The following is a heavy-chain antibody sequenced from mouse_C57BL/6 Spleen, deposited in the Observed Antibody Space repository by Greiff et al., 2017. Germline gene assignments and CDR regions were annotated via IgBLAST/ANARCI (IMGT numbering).Heavy chain of an antibody. CDR2: IDPETGGT. J-gene: IGHJ3*01. V-gene: IGHV1-15*01. Sequence: VQRVESGAELVRPGASVTLSCKASGYTFTDYELHWVKQTPVHGLDWIGAIDPETGGTAYNQKFKGKAILTADKSSSTAYMELRSLTSEDSAVYYSTRSPYGNFGAYWGQGTLVTVSA. CDR1: GYTFTDYE. CDR3: TRSPYGNFGAY. D-gene: IGHD2-1*01.